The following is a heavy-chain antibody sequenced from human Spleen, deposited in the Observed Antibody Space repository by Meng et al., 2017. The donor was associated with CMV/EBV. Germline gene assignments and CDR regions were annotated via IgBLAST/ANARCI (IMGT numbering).Heavy chain of an antibody. CDR1: GFTFDDYG. V-gene: IGHV3-20*04. CDR2: INWNGGST. CDR3: ARDSGYCTGPACRGVDP. D-gene: IGHD2-8*02. Sequence: LSLTCAASGFTFDDYGMSWVRQAPGKGLEWVSGINWNGGSTGYADSVKGRFTISRDNAKNSVYLQMNSLRAEDTALYYCARDSGYCTGPACRGVDPWGQGTLVTVSS. J-gene: IGHJ5*02.